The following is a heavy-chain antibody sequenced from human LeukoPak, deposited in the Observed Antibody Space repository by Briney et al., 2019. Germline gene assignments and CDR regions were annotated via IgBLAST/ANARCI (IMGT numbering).Heavy chain of an antibody. CDR3: ARGPNGDSYGYIYFDY. D-gene: IGHD5-18*01. CDR2: IIPIFGTA. Sequence: SVKVSCKASGGTFSSYAISWVRQAPGQGLEWMGGIIPIFGTANYAQKFQGRVTITADKSTSTAYMELSSLRSEDTAVYYCARGPNGDSYGYIYFDYWGKGTTVTISS. CDR1: GGTFSSYA. V-gene: IGHV1-69*06. J-gene: IGHJ4*03.